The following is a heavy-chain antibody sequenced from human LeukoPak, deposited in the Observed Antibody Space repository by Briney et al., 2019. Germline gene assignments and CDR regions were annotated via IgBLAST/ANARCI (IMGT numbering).Heavy chain of an antibody. CDR3: ARARAGYSSSWYAFDI. CDR1: GYTFAGYY. CDR2: INPNSGGT. V-gene: IGHV1-2*02. D-gene: IGHD6-13*01. Sequence: GASVKVSCKASGYTFAGYYVHWVRQAPGQGLEWMGWINPNSGGTNYAQKFQGRVTMTRDTSISTAYMELSRLRSDDTAVYYCARARAGYSSSWYAFDIWGQGTMVTVSS. J-gene: IGHJ3*02.